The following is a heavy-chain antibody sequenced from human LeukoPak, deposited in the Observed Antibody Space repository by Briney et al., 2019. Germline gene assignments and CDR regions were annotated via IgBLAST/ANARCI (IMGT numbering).Heavy chain of an antibody. D-gene: IGHD2-21*02. CDR3: AREAYCGGDCYSGDY. CDR2: IYYSGST. V-gene: IGHV4-39*02. J-gene: IGHJ4*02. CDR1: GGSMSSSSYY. Sequence: SETLSLTCTVSGGSMSSSSYYWGWIRQPPGKGLEWIGSIYYSGSTYYNPSLKSRVTISVDTSKNQFSLKLSSVTAADTAVYYSAREAYCGGDCYSGDYWGQGTLVTVSS.